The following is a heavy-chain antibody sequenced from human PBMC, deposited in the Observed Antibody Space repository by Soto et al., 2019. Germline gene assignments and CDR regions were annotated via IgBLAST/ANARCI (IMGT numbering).Heavy chain of an antibody. J-gene: IGHJ4*02. Sequence: SETLSLTWTVDAISPYYWNWIRQPPGKGLEWIGYIYYSGSTYYNPSLKSRVTISVDTPKNQFSLKLTSVTAADTAVYYCARDKITGLFDYWGQGTLVTVSS. CDR2: IYYSGST. D-gene: IGHD2-8*02. V-gene: IGHV4-59*12. CDR3: ARDKITGLFDY. CDR1: AISPYY.